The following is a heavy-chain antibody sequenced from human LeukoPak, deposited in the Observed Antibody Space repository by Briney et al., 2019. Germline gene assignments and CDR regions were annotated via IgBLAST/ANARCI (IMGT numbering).Heavy chain of an antibody. CDR1: GYTFTGYY. D-gene: IGHD6-19*01. Sequence: ASVKVSCKASGYTFTGYYMHWVRQAPGQGLEWMGRINPNSGGTNYAQKFQGRVTMTRDTSISTAYMELSSLRSEDTAVYYCARNIAVAGRSKYYFDYWGQGTLVTVSS. V-gene: IGHV1-2*06. CDR2: INPNSGGT. J-gene: IGHJ4*02. CDR3: ARNIAVAGRSKYYFDY.